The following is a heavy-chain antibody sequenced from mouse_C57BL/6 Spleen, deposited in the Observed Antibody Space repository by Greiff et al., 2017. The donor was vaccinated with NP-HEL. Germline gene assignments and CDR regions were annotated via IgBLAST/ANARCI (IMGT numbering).Heavy chain of an antibody. J-gene: IGHJ3*01. Sequence: QVQLQQSGAELVKPGASVKLSCKASGYTFTSYWMHWVKQRPGQGLEWIGMIHPNSGSTNYNEKFKGKATLTVDKSSSTAYMQLSSLTSEDSAVYYCARERDYDGFAYGGQGTLVTVSA. CDR2: IHPNSGST. D-gene: IGHD2-4*01. CDR3: ARERDYDGFAY. CDR1: GYTFTSYW. V-gene: IGHV1-64*01.